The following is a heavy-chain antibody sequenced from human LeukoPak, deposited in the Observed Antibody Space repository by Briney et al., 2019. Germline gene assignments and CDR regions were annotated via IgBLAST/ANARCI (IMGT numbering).Heavy chain of an antibody. CDR2: ISAYNGNT. Sequence: ASVKVSCEASGYTFTSYAMHWVRQAPGQGLEWMGWISAYNGNTNYAQKLQGRVTMTTDTSTSTAYMELRSLRSDDTAVYYCARVGGSSSFTDYWGQGTLVTVSS. CDR3: ARVGGSSSFTDY. CDR1: GYTFTSYA. D-gene: IGHD6-13*01. J-gene: IGHJ4*02. V-gene: IGHV1-18*01.